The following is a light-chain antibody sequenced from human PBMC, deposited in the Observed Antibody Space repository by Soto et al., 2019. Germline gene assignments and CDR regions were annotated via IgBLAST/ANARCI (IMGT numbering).Light chain of an antibody. CDR1: QSVSKKF. J-gene: IGKJ4*01. V-gene: IGKV3-20*01. CDR3: QQYGSSPPT. Sequence: EIVLTQSPGTLSLSPGERATLSCRASQSVSKKFLAWYQQKPGQAPRLLISGASNSETQIPDRLSRSVSGTEFSLTIDSLEPEDLAVYFCQQYGSSPPTFGGETKVAIK. CDR2: GAS.